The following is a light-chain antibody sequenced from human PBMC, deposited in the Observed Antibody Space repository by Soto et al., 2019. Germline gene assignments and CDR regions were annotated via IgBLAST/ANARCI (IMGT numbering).Light chain of an antibody. CDR2: GAS. CDR1: QSVHSN. CDR3: QQRSNWPPFT. Sequence: EIVMTQSPATLSLSPGETATLSCRASQSVHSNLAWFQQHPGQAPRLLIYGASSRATGIPVRFSGSGSGTDFTLTISSLEPEDFAVYYCQQRSNWPPFTFGPGTKVDI. V-gene: IGKV3-15*01. J-gene: IGKJ3*01.